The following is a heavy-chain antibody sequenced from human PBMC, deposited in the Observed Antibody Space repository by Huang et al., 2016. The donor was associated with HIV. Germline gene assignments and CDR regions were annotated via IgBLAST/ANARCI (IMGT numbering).Heavy chain of an antibody. D-gene: IGHD3-3*01. CDR1: GFTFNTYA. V-gene: IGHV3-30*04. CDR2: VSFDGRNK. J-gene: IGHJ4*02. CDR3: ARDRSDFGMSGIFDY. Sequence: QVQLVDSGGGVVQPGRSLRLSCAASGFTFNTYAIHWVRQAPGKGLEWVAVVSFDGRNKYYVDSVKGRFTISRDNSKNTLYLQMNSLRAEDTAVYYCARDRSDFGMSGIFDYWGQGTLLTVSS.